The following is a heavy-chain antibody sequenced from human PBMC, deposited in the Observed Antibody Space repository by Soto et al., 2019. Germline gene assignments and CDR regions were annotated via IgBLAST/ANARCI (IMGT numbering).Heavy chain of an antibody. CDR2: ISGSGGST. V-gene: IGHV3-23*01. Sequence: EVQLLESGGGLVQPGGSLRLSCAASGFTFSNYAMSWVRQAPGKGLEWVSGISGSGGSTYYADSVKGRFTISRDNSKNTLYLQMNSLRAEDTAVYYCAKDRGGCSSTSCPPRVFDYWGQGTLVTVSS. CDR1: GFTFSNYA. J-gene: IGHJ4*02. D-gene: IGHD2-2*01. CDR3: AKDRGGCSSTSCPPRVFDY.